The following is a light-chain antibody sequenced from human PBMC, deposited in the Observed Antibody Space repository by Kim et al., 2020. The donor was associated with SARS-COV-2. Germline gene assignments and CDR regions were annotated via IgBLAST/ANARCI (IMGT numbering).Light chain of an antibody. Sequence: DIQVTQSPSTLSASIGDRVTITCRASQSIDSWLAWYQQKPGRAPKLIIYKASTLKSGVPSTFSGSQSGTEFTLTISSLQPDDLATYYCQQYLGYPLTFGGGTKVDIK. V-gene: IGKV1-5*03. CDR1: QSIDSW. CDR3: QQYLGYPLT. CDR2: KAS. J-gene: IGKJ4*01.